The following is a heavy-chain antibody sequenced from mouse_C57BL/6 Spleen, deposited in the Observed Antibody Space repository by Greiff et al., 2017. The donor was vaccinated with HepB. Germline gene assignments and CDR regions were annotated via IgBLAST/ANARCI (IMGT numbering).Heavy chain of an antibody. CDR1: VYTFTSYG. V-gene: IGHV1-81*01. CDR3: ARCLYEGLDPFAY. D-gene: IGHD2-3*01. CDR2: IYPRSGNT. J-gene: IGHJ3*01. Sequence: VQLQESGAELARPGASVKLSCKASVYTFTSYGISWVKQRTGQGLEWIGEIYPRSGNTYYNEKFKGKATLTADKFSSTAYMELRSLTSEDSAVYFCARCLYEGLDPFAYWGQGTLVTVSA.